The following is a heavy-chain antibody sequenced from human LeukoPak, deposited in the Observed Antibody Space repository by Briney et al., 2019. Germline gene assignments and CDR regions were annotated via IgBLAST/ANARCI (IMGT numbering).Heavy chain of an antibody. Sequence: SETLPLTCAVYGGSFSGYYWSWIRQPPGKGLEWVGEINHSGSTNYNPSLKSRVTISVDTSKNQFSLKLSSVTAADTAVYYCARARSMVRGVILVPYYGMDVWGQGTTVTVSS. CDR1: GGSFSGYY. D-gene: IGHD3-10*01. CDR3: ARARSMVRGVILVPYYGMDV. J-gene: IGHJ6*02. CDR2: INHSGST. V-gene: IGHV4-34*01.